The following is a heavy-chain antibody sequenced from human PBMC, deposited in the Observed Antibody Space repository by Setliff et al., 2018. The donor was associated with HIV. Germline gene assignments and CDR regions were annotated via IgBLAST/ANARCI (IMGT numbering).Heavy chain of an antibody. D-gene: IGHD3-22*01. CDR2: IFTGDST. CDR1: GFTFSYYA. CDR3: AREPTYYYESSGPYDAFDI. Sequence: GGSLRLSCAASGFTFSYYAMSWVRQAPGKGLEWGSVIFTGDSTYYYTDSVKGRFTISRDNSKNTLYVQMNSLRPEDTAVYYCAREPTYYYESSGPYDAFDIWGQGTMVTVSS. V-gene: IGHV3-66*02. J-gene: IGHJ3*02.